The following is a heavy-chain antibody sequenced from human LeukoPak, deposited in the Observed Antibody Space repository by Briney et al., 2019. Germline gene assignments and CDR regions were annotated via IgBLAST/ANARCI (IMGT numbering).Heavy chain of an antibody. CDR1: GFTFTSYA. Sequence: GGSLRLSCAASGFTFTSYAMTWARKPPGKGLDWVSAISATGGSTYYADSVKGRFTISRDNSKKTVYLQMNSLRAEDTAVYYCAKVVTRYGEFDYWGQGTLVTVSS. V-gene: IGHV3-23*01. D-gene: IGHD2-2*01. CDR3: AKVVTRYGEFDY. J-gene: IGHJ4*02. CDR2: ISATGGST.